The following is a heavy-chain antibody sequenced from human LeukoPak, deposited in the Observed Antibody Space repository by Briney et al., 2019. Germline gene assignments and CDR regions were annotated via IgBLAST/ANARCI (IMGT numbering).Heavy chain of an antibody. CDR1: GGSFSGYY. J-gene: IGHJ6*03. CDR2: INHSGST. D-gene: IGHD6-6*01. V-gene: IGHV4-34*01. Sequence: SETLSLTCAVHGGSFSGYYWSWIRQPPGKGLEWIGEINHSGSTNYNPSLKSRVTISVDTSKNQFSLKLSSVTAADTAVYYGARGIAAHGGYYYYYYYMDVWGKGTTVTVSS. CDR3: ARGIAAHGGYYYYYYYMDV.